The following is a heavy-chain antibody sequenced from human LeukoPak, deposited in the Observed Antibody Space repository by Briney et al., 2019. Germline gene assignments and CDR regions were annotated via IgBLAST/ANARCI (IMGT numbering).Heavy chain of an antibody. CDR1: GGSINNYY. D-gene: IGHD5-18*01. Sequence: SETLSLTCTVSGGSINNYYWSWIRQPPGKGLEWIGYIYYSGGDMNYNPSLKSRLTISVDTSKNQISLMLTSMTAADTAVYYCARQPAATAAFDIWAQGTMVSVSS. CDR3: ARQPAATAAFDI. CDR2: IYYSGGDM. J-gene: IGHJ3*02. V-gene: IGHV4-59*08.